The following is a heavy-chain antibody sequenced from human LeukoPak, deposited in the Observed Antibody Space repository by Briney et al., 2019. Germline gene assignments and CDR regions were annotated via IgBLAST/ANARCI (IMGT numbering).Heavy chain of an antibody. D-gene: IGHD3-22*01. CDR3: ARDYYDSSGYSPDQNDY. Sequence: ASVKVSCKASGYTFTGYYMHWVRQAPGQGLEWMGWINPNSGGTNYAQKFQGRVTMTRDTSIGTAYMELSRLRSDDTAVYYCARDYYDSSGYSPDQNDYWGQGTLVTVSS. CDR2: INPNSGGT. V-gene: IGHV1-2*02. CDR1: GYTFTGYY. J-gene: IGHJ4*02.